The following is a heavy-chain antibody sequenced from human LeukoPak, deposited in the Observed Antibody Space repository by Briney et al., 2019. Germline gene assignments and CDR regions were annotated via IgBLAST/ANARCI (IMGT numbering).Heavy chain of an antibody. D-gene: IGHD6-19*01. Sequence: PGGSLSLSCAASGITFISYGMHWVRQAPGKGLEGVAFIRYDGSTKYYADSVKGRFTISRDNSKNTLYLQMNSLRAEDTAVYYCAKDSSDPSSGWHFDYWGQGTLVTVSS. CDR1: GITFISYG. V-gene: IGHV3-30*02. CDR3: AKDSSDPSSGWHFDY. J-gene: IGHJ4*02. CDR2: IRYDGSTK.